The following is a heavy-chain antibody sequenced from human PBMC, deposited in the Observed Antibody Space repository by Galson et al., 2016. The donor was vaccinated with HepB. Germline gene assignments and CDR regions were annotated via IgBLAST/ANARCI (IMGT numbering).Heavy chain of an antibody. J-gene: IGHJ3*01. CDR3: AREAWLGLVKNRFDL. CDR2: IYANGTS. CDR1: GVSIGSVGNY. D-gene: IGHD6-19*01. V-gene: IGHV4-61*09. Sequence: TLSLTCTVSGVSIGSVGNYWSWIRQSAGKGLEWLGHIYANGTSHYNPSLKSRLAISMDTSQNQISLRLSSVTATDTARYFCAREAWLGLVKNRFDLWGQGTMVTVAS.